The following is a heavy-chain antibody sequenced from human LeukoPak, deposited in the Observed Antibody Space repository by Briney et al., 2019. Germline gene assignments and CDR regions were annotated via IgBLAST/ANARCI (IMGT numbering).Heavy chain of an antibody. CDR1: GFTFSSYW. J-gene: IGHJ4*02. Sequence: GGSLRLSCAASGFTFSSYWMSWVRQAPGKGLEWVANIKQDGSEKYYVDSVKGRFTISRDNAKNSLYLQMNSLRAEDTAVYYCARDGIPLWFGEYGQYYFDYWGQGTLVTVSS. D-gene: IGHD3-10*01. V-gene: IGHV3-7*01. CDR3: ARDGIPLWFGEYGQYYFDY. CDR2: IKQDGSEK.